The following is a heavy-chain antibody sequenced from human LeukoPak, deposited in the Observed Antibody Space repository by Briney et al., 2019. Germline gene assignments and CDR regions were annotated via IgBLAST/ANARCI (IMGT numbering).Heavy chain of an antibody. CDR3: ATIRGRGMTNDAFDI. Sequence: ASVKVSCKVSGYTLTELSMHWVRQAPGKGLEWMGGFDPEDGETIYAQKFQGRVTMTEDTSTDTAYMELSSLRSEDTAVYYCATIRGRGMTNDAFDIWGQGTKVTVSS. CDR1: GYTLTELS. D-gene: IGHD3-10*01. CDR2: FDPEDGET. J-gene: IGHJ3*02. V-gene: IGHV1-24*01.